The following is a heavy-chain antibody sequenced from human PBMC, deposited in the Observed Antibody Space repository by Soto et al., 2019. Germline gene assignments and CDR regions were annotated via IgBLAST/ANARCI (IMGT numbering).Heavy chain of an antibody. J-gene: IGHJ4*02. V-gene: IGHV4-30-2*01. CDR2: IYHSGST. CDR1: GGSISSGGYS. D-gene: IGHD5-12*01. CDR3: AREGYSGYDSPGYFDF. Sequence: QLQLQESGSGLVKPSQTLSLTCAVSGGSISSGGYSWSWIRQPPGKGLEWIGYIYHSGSTYYNPSLKSRVTISVDRSKNQSSLKLSSVTAADPAVYYCAREGYSGYDSPGYFDFWGQGTLGTVSS.